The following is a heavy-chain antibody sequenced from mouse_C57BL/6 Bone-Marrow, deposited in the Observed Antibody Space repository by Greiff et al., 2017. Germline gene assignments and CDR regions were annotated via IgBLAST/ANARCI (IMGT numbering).Heavy chain of an antibody. CDR2: ISDGGSYT. J-gene: IGHJ4*01. D-gene: IGHD2-5*01. CDR1: GFTFSSYA. Sequence: EVKVVASGGGLVKPGGSLQLSCAASGFTFSSYAMSWVRQTPEKRLEWVATISDGGSYTYYPDNVKGRFTISRDNAKNNLYLQMSHLKSEDTAMYYCARAYYSNPYAMDYWGQGTSVTVSS. CDR3: ARAYYSNPYAMDY. V-gene: IGHV5-4*03.